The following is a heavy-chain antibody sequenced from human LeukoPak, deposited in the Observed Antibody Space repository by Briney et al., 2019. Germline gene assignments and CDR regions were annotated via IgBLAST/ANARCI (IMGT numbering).Heavy chain of an antibody. J-gene: IGHJ5*02. CDR3: ARERVVPAAIFGAGNWFDP. Sequence: SVKVSCKASGGTFSSYAISWVRQAPGQGLEWMGRIIPILGIANYAQKFQGRVTITADKSTSTAYMELSSLRSEDTAVYYCARERVVPAAIFGAGNWFDPWGQGTPVTVSS. CDR1: GGTFSSYA. CDR2: IIPILGIA. D-gene: IGHD2-2*01. V-gene: IGHV1-69*04.